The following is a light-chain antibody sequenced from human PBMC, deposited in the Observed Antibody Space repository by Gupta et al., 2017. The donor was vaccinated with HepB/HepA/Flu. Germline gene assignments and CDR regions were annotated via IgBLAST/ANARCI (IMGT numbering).Light chain of an antibody. V-gene: IGLV3-21*04. CDR3: QVWYSSSDHVV. Sequence: SHVLTPPPSVPTAPGKTARITCGGNNIGSKSVHWYQQKPGQAPVPVIYYDSDRPSGIPERFSGANSGNTATLTISRVEAGDEADYYCQVWYSSSDHVVFGGGTKLTVL. CDR2: YDS. J-gene: IGLJ2*01. CDR1: NIGSKS.